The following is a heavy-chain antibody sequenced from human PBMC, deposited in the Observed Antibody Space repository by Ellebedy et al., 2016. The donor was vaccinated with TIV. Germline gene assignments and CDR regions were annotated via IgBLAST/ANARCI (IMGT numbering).Heavy chain of an antibody. CDR3: ARASSREDQA. V-gene: IGHV3-48*02. CDR1: GFTFSSYA. Sequence: GESLKISXAASGFTFSSYAMSWVRQAPGKGLEWLSYISSSSSTMNYADSVKGRFTISRDNAKNSLYLQMNSLRDEDTGIYYCARASSREDQAWGQGTLVTVSS. CDR2: ISSSSSTM. J-gene: IGHJ5*02. D-gene: IGHD1-26*01.